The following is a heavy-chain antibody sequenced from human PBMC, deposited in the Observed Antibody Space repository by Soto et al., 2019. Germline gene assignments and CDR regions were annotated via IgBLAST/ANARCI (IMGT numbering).Heavy chain of an antibody. CDR3: AKDQSTNSRSYHALDV. J-gene: IGHJ6*02. CDR2: VSNDGSNK. D-gene: IGHD2-8*01. Sequence: QVQLVESGGGVVQPGESLRLSCAASEFTFSSYAMHWVRQAPGKGLEWVAVVSNDGSNKYHADSVKGRFTISRDNSKNTLNLQMNSLRAEDTAVYYCAKDQSTNSRSYHALDVWGQGTTVTVSS. V-gene: IGHV3-30*18. CDR1: EFTFSSYA.